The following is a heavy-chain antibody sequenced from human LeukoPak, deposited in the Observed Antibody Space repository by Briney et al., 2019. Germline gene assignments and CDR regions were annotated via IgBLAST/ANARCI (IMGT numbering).Heavy chain of an antibody. CDR2: MNPNSGST. CDR1: GYTFTSYD. V-gene: IGHV1-8*03. D-gene: IGHD2-2*01. CDR3: ARGIGYCSSTSCPAHNWFDP. Sequence: ASVKVSCKASGYTFTSYDINWVRQATGQGLEWMGWMNPNSGSTGYAQKFQGRVTITRNTSISTAYMELSSLRSEDTAVYYCARGIGYCSSTSCPAHNWFDPWGQGTLVTVSS. J-gene: IGHJ5*02.